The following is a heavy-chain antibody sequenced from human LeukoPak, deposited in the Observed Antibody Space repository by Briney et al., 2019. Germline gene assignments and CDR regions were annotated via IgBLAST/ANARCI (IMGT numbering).Heavy chain of an antibody. CDR3: TAPHYYDSSGYYHYDY. Sequence: GGSLRLSCAASGFTFSGSAMHWVRQASGKGLEWVGRIRSKANSYATAYAASVKGRFTISRDDSKNTAYLQMNSLKTEDTAVYYCTAPHYYDSSGYYHYDYWAREPWSPSPQ. V-gene: IGHV3-73*01. CDR1: GFTFSGSA. J-gene: IGHJ4*02. CDR2: IRSKANSYAT. D-gene: IGHD3-22*01.